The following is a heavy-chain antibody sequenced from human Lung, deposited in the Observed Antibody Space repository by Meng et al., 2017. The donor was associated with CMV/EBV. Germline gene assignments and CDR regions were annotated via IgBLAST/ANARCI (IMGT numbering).Heavy chain of an antibody. Sequence: VPLRESGPALVTPSETLSLTCAVSGDSITNHNWWAWVRQPPGKGLEWIGEIPHRGSSAYNPSLKSRVSMSIDKSKNQFSLKLTSVTAADTAVYHCLRRSGGSVWGQGTLVTVSS. V-gene: IGHV4-4*02. CDR2: IPHRGSS. CDR3: LRRSGGSV. CDR1: GDSITNHNW. J-gene: IGHJ1*01. D-gene: IGHD3-10*01.